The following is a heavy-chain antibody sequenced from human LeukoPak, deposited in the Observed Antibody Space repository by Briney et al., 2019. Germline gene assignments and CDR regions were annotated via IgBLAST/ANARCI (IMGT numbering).Heavy chain of an antibody. CDR2: ISYDGSNK. D-gene: IGHD1-26*01. V-gene: IGHV3-30*04. CDR1: GFTFSSYA. CDR3: ARDYSGSPYYGMDV. J-gene: IGHJ6*02. Sequence: GRSLRLSCAASGFTFSSYAMHWVRQAPGKGLEWVAVISYDGSNKYYADSVEGRFTISRDNSKNTLYLQMNSLRAEDTAVYYCARDYSGSPYYGMDVWGQGTTVTVSS.